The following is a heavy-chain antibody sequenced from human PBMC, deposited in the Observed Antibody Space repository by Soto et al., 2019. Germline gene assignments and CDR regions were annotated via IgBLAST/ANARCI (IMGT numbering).Heavy chain of an antibody. V-gene: IGHV4-39*01. J-gene: IGHJ4*02. CDR3: ARHRGYYDILTGYYTELNFDY. CDR2: IYYSGST. CDR1: GGSISSSSYY. D-gene: IGHD3-9*01. Sequence: SETVSLTCTVSGGSISSSSYYWGWIRQPPGKGLEWIASIYYSGSTYYNPSLKSRVTISVDTSKNQFSLKLSSVTAADTAVYYCARHRGYYDILTGYYTELNFDYWGQGTLVTVSS.